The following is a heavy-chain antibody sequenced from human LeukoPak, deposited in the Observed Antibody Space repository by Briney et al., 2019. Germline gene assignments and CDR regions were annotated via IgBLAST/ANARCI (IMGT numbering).Heavy chain of an antibody. D-gene: IGHD6-13*01. CDR3: ARGPIAAGTSDY. J-gene: IGHJ4*02. V-gene: IGHV3-66*02. CDR1: GFTVSSNY. Sequence: PGGSLRLSCAATGFTVSSNYMSWARQAPGKGLAWVSVIYSGGTTYYADSVKGRFTISRDNSKNTLYLQMNSLRAEDTAVYYCARGPIAAGTSDYWGQGTLVTVSS. CDR2: IYSGGTT.